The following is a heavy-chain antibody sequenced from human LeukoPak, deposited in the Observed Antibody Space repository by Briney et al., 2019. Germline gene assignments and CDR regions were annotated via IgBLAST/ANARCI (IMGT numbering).Heavy chain of an antibody. Sequence: PSETLYLTCTVSGYSISRGYHWGWIRQAPGKGLEWIGCIHRSGSTYYNPSLESRLTISVDTSDNQFSLKLSSVTAADTAVYYCARVDWLLDYWGQGTLVTVSS. J-gene: IGHJ4*02. V-gene: IGHV4-38-2*02. CDR3: ARVDWLLDY. CDR1: GYSISRGYH. CDR2: IHRSGST. D-gene: IGHD3-9*01.